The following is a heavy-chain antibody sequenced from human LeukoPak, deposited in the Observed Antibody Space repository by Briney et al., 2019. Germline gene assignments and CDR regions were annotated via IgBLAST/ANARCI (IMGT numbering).Heavy chain of an antibody. CDR3: ARDLFAYTRSLGDN. CDR2: ISAYNGNT. CDR1: GYTFTSYG. V-gene: IGHV1-18*01. J-gene: IGHJ4*02. D-gene: IGHD6-13*01. Sequence: ASVKVSCKASGYTFTSYGISWVRQAPGQGLEWMGWISAYNGNTNYAQKLQGRVTMTTHTSTSTAYMELRSLRSDDTAVYYCARDLFAYTRSLGDNWGQGTLVTVSS.